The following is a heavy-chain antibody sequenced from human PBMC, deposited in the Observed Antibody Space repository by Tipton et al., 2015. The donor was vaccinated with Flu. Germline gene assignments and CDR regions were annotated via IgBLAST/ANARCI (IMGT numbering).Heavy chain of an antibody. D-gene: IGHD1-26*01. CDR3: ARGPWSGSYHFGYNY. CDR2: INHSGST. J-gene: IGHJ4*02. CDR1: GGSFSGYY. Sequence: TLSLTCAVYGGSFSGYYWSWIRQPPGKGLEWIGEINHSGSTNYNPSLKSRVTISVDTSKNQFSLKLSSVTAADTAVYYCARGPWSGSYHFGYNYWGQGTLVTVSS. V-gene: IGHV4-34*01.